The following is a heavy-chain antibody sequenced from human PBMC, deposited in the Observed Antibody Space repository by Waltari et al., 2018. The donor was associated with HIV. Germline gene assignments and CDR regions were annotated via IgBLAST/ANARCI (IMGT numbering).Heavy chain of an antibody. CDR3: VALRTVTGTFVR. CDR1: TGYITPSYN. J-gene: IGHJ1*01. Sequence: QLQLQESGPALGKPSETLSPTSPVSTGYITPSYNWCWVRQFPGSGLEWIGSIYANVVSYYAPFLTGRLALSAAMSKNQFSLMLTAVTAADTSRYFCVALRTVTGTFVRWGQGTLVTVS. CDR2: IYANVVS. D-gene: IGHD6-19*01. V-gene: IGHV4-38-2*01.